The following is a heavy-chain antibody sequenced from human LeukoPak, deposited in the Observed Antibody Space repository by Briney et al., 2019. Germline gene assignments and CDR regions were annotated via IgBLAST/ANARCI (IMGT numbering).Heavy chain of an antibody. J-gene: IGHJ3*02. CDR3: AGDLGEFGGDAFDI. V-gene: IGHV3-7*01. CDR1: GFTFSSYW. Sequence: GGSLRLSCADSGFTFSSYWMSWVRQAPGKGLEWVANIKQDGSEKYYVDSVKGRFTISRDNAKNSLYLQMNSLRAEDTAVYYCAGDLGEFGGDAFDIWGQGTMVTVSS. D-gene: IGHD3-16*01. CDR2: IKQDGSEK.